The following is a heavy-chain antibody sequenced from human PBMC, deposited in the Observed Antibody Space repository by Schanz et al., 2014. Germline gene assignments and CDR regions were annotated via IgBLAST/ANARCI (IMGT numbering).Heavy chain of an antibody. Sequence: QVQLQESGPGLVKPSETLSLTCTVSGGSISSHFWSWIRQPPGKGLEWIGYMYHSGSSNYNPSLKSRVTISVDTSKNQFSLKMTSLTAADTAVYFCARVGGGILTSWYSLDSWGQGTLVIVSS. J-gene: IGHJ4*02. CDR1: GGSISSHF. CDR2: MYHSGSS. D-gene: IGHD2-8*02. CDR3: ARVGGGILTSWYSLDS. V-gene: IGHV4-59*11.